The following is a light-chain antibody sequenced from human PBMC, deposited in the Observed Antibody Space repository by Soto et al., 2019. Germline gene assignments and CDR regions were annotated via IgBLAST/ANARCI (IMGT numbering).Light chain of an antibody. J-gene: IGKJ1*01. CDR3: QQYNSYRA. V-gene: IGKV1-5*03. CDR2: KAS. CDR1: QSIDTW. Sequence: DIQMTQSPSTLSASVGDTVTITCRASQSIDTWLAWHQQKPGRAPKLLISKASTLESGVPSRFSGSESGTDFTLTISGLQPDDFAIYYCQQYNSYRAFGQGTKVEI.